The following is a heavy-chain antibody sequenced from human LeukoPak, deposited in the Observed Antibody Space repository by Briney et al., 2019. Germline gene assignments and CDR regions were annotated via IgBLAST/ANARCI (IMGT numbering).Heavy chain of an antibody. J-gene: IGHJ6*02. V-gene: IGHV3-11*01. CDR1: GFTFSDYY. D-gene: IGHD1-1*01. CDR3: ARDIGWNQVYYYYGMDV. CDR2: ISSGGSTI. Sequence: PGGSLRLSCAASGFTFSDYYMSWIRQAPGKGLEWVSYISSGGSTIYYADSVKGRFTISRDNAKNSLYLQMNSLRAEDTAVYYCARDIGWNQVYYYYGMDVWGQGTTVTVSS.